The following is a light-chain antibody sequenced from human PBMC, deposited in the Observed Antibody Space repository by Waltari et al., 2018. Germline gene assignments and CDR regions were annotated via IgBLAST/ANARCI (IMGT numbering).Light chain of an antibody. CDR1: QSVSSY. CDR2: DAS. Sequence: DIVLTQSPATLSLSPGERATLHCRASQSVSSYLAWYQQKPGQAPRLLIYDASTRATGIPARFSGSGSGTDFTLTISSLEPEDFAVYYCQQRSNWPPALTFGGGTKVEIK. CDR3: QQRSNWPPALT. J-gene: IGKJ4*01. V-gene: IGKV3-11*01.